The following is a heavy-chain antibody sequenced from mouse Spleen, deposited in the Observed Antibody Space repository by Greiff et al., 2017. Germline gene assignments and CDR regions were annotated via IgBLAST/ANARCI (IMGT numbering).Heavy chain of an antibody. CDR2: INYDGSST. V-gene: IGHV5-16*01. J-gene: IGHJ4*01. CDR1: GFTFSDYY. Sequence: EVMLVESEGGLVQPGSSMKLSCTASGFTFSDYYMAWVRQVPEKGLEWVANINYDGSSTYYLDSLKSRFIISRDNAKNILYLQMSSLKSEDTATYYCARDMDYWGQGTSVTVSS. CDR3: ARDMDY.